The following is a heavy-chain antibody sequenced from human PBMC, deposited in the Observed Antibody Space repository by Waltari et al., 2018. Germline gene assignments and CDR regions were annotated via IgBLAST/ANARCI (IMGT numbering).Heavy chain of an antibody. J-gene: IGHJ3*02. Sequence: QVQLQESGPGLVQPSETLSLTCTVSGGSISSYYWSWIRQPAGKGLEWIGRIYTSGSTNYNPSLKSRVTMSVDTSKNQFSLKLSSVTAADTAVYYCARDPRIVATGPDAFDIWGQGTMVTVSS. V-gene: IGHV4-4*07. CDR1: GGSISSYY. CDR3: ARDPRIVATGPDAFDI. CDR2: IYTSGST. D-gene: IGHD5-12*01.